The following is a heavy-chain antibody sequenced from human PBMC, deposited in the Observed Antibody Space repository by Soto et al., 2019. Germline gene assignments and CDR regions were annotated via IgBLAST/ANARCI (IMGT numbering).Heavy chain of an antibody. CDR1: GFTFSDYY. J-gene: IGHJ4*02. Sequence: KPGGSLRLSCAASGFTFSDYYMSWIRQAPGKGLEWVSYINNSSSYTNYADSVKGRFTISRDNAKNSLYLHMNSLRAEDTAVYYCASDIDIRSSGWPSYLDYWGQGTLVTVSS. V-gene: IGHV3-11*06. D-gene: IGHD6-19*01. CDR3: ASDIDIRSSGWPSYLDY. CDR2: INNSSSYT.